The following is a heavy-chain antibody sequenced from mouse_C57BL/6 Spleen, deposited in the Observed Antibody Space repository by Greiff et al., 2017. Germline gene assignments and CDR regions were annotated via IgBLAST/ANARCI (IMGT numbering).Heavy chain of an antibody. Sequence: QVQLQQSGPGLVQPSQSLSITCTVSGFSLTSYGVHWVRQSPGKGLEWLGVIWSGGSTDYNAAFISRLSISKDKSKSQVFVNMNSLQADDTAIYDCARNCEYYWYFDVWGTGTTVTVSS. J-gene: IGHJ1*03. CDR3: ARNCEYYWYFDV. CDR2: IWSGGST. V-gene: IGHV2-2*01. CDR1: GFSLTSYG. D-gene: IGHD5-1*01.